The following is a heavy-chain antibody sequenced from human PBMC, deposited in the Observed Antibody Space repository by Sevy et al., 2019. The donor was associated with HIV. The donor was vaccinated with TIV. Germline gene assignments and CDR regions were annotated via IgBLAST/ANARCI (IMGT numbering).Heavy chain of an antibody. CDR3: ASHTDRNWFGP. CDR1: GGSISSVSYY. CDR2: IYTSGIT. J-gene: IGHJ5*02. V-gene: IGHV4-61*02. Sequence: SETLSLTCTVSGGSISSVSYYWSWIRQPAGQGLEWLGRIYTSGITNYNPSLKSRVTMSLDTSKNQFSLQLTSVTAADTAIYHCASHTDRNWFGPWGQGTLVTVSS.